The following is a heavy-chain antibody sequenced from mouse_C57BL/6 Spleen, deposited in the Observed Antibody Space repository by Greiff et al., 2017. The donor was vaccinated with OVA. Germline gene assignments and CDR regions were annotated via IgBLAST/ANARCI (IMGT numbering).Heavy chain of an antibody. Sequence: QVQLQQPGAELVMPGASVKLSCKASGYTFTSYWMHWVKQRPGQGLEWIGEIDPSDSYTNYNQKFKGKSTLTVDKSSSTAYLQLSSLTSEDSAVYYCARSTTRAWFADWGQGTLVTVSA. CDR3: ARSTTRAWFAD. D-gene: IGHD1-1*01. CDR2: IDPSDSYT. V-gene: IGHV1-69*01. CDR1: GYTFTSYW. J-gene: IGHJ3*01.